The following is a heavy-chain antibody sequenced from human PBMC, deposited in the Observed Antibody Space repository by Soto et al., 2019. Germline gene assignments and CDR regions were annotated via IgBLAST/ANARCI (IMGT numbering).Heavy chain of an antibody. CDR2: INPNSGGT. J-gene: IGHJ6*02. Sequence: ASVTVSCAASGYTFTGYYMHWVRQAPGQGLEWMGWINPNSGGTNYAQKFQGRVTMTRDTSISTAYMELSRLRSDDTAVYYCARGGVVPATPRPPYYYYYYGMDVWGQGTTVTVSS. V-gene: IGHV1-2*02. CDR1: GYTFTGYY. D-gene: IGHD2-2*01. CDR3: ARGGVVPATPRPPYYYYYYGMDV.